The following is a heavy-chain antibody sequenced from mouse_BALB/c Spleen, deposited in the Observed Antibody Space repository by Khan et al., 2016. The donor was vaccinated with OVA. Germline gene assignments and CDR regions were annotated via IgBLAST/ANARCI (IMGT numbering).Heavy chain of an antibody. D-gene: IGHD2-12*01. Sequence: QIQLVQSGPELKKPGETVKISCKASGFTFTNYGMNWVKQAPGKGLKWMGWINTYTGELTYADDFKGRFVFSLETSASTAYLQINNRKNEDTASYFCSRKNYSYDRYFDVWGAGTTVTVSS. CDR2: INTYTGEL. J-gene: IGHJ1*01. V-gene: IGHV9-3-1*01. CDR3: SRKNYSYDRYFDV. CDR1: GFTFTNYG.